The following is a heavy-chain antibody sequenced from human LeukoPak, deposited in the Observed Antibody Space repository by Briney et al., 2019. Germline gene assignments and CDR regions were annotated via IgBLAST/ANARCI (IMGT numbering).Heavy chain of an antibody. CDR1: GGSISSYY. V-gene: IGHV4-4*07. CDR3: AGVDDSRGYYLN. CDR2: IYTSGST. J-gene: IGHJ4*02. D-gene: IGHD3-22*01. Sequence: PSETLSLTCTVPGGSISSYYWSSIRQPAGKGLEWIGRIYTSGSTNYNPSLKSRVTMSVDTSKNQFSLKLSSVTAADTAVYYCAGVDDSRGYYLNWGQGTLVTVSS.